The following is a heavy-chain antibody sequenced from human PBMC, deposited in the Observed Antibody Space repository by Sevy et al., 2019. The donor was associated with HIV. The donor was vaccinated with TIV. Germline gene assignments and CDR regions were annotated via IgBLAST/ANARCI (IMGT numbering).Heavy chain of an antibody. J-gene: IGHJ4*02. CDR3: AREGCTKPHDY. Sequence: GGSLRLSFEASGFTFSKYSMSWVRQAPGKGLEWVSTFSFGCGRINYADSVKGRFTISRDDSKNTLYLQMDSLGAEDTAVYYCAREGCTKPHDYWGQGTLVTVSS. CDR2: FSFGCGRI. D-gene: IGHD2-8*01. CDR1: GFTFSKYS. V-gene: IGHV3-23*01.